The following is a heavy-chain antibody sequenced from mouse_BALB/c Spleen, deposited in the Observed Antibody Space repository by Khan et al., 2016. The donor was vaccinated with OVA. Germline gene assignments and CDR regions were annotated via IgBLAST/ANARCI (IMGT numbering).Heavy chain of an antibody. CDR2: ISYSGRT. CDR1: GYSITSDYA. V-gene: IGHV3-2*02. J-gene: IGHJ2*02. D-gene: IGHD1-1*01. CDR3: ARSVPITSVVATDFDY. Sequence: VQLQESGPGLVKPSQSLSLTCTVTGYSITSDYAWNWIRQFPGNKLEWMGYISYSGRTSYNPSLKSRISITRDTSKNQLFLQLNSVTTEDTATYYCARSVPITSVVATDFDYWGQGTSLTVSS.